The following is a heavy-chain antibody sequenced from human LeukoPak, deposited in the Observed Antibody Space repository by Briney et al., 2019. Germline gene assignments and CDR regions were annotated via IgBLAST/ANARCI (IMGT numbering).Heavy chain of an antibody. D-gene: IGHD1-1*01. J-gene: IGHJ4*02. CDR1: GGSFSGYY. CDR2: INHSGST. Sequence: SETLSLTCAVYGGSFSGYYWSWIRQPPGKGLEWIGEINHSGSTNYSPSLKSRVTISVDRSKNQFSLKLSSVTAADTAVYYCARSTGTHRRGLFDYWGQGTLVTVSS. V-gene: IGHV4-34*01. CDR3: ARSTGTHRRGLFDY.